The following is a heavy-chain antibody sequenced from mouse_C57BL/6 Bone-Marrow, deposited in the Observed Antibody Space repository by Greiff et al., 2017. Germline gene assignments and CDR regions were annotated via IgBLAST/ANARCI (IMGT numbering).Heavy chain of an antibody. V-gene: IGHV5-6*01. Sequence: EVKLVESGGDLVKPGGSLKLSCAASGFTFSSYGMSWVRQTPDKRLEWVATISSGGSYTYYPDSVRGRFTVSRDKAKYTLYLQMSSRKSEDTAMYFWASEGGFDYWGQGTTRTVSS. CDR2: ISSGGSYT. CDR1: GFTFSSYG. CDR3: ASEGGFDY. J-gene: IGHJ2*01.